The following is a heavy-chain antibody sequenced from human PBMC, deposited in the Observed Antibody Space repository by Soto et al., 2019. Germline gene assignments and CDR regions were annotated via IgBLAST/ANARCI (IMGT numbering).Heavy chain of an antibody. D-gene: IGHD1-1*01. CDR3: ARIPPGHVGGMDV. J-gene: IGHJ6*02. V-gene: IGHV3-30*03. CDR2: ISYDGSNK. CDR1: GFTFSSYG. Sequence: PGGSLRLSCAASGFTFSSYGMHWVRQAPGKGLEWVAVISYDGSNKYYADSVKGRFTISRDNSKNTLYLQMNSLRAEDTAVYYCARIPPGHVGGMDVWGQGTTVTVSS.